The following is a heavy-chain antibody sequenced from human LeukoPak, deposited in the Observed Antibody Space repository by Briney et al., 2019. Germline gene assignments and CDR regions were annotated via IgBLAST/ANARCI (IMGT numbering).Heavy chain of an antibody. V-gene: IGHV3-73*01. D-gene: IGHD2-2*01. CDR3: TRLVPQPPTSPDYYYYMDV. J-gene: IGHJ6*03. CDR1: GFTFSGSA. CDR2: IRSKANSYAT. Sequence: PGGSLRLSCAASGFTFSGSAMHWVRQASGKGLEWVGRIRSKANSYATAYAASVKGRFTISRDDSKNTAYLQMNSLKTEDTAVYYYTRLVPQPPTSPDYYYYMDVWGKGTTVTVSS.